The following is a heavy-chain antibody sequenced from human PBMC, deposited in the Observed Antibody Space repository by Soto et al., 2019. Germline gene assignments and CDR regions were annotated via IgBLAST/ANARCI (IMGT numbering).Heavy chain of an antibody. V-gene: IGHV3-7*01. CDR1: AFTFSSSW. D-gene: IGHD3-10*01. J-gene: IGHJ4*02. Sequence: VQLVESGGGLVQPGGSPRLSCAASAFTFSSSWMSWVRQAPGKGLEWVANIKQDGSEKYYVDSVKGRFTSSRDNAKNSLYLQMNSLRAEDTAVYYCARPYGSGSYPLDYFDYWGQGTLVTVSS. CDR3: ARPYGSGSYPLDYFDY. CDR2: IKQDGSEK.